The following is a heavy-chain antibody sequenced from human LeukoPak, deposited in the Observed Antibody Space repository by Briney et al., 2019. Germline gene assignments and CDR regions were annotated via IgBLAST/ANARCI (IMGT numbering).Heavy chain of an antibody. D-gene: IGHD1-26*01. J-gene: IGHJ3*02. CDR2: ISYDGSNK. V-gene: IGHV3-30*04. CDR3: ARTLNRRYSGSYLYAFDI. Sequence: GGSLRLSCAASGFTFSSYAMHWVRQAPGKGLEWVAVISYDGSNKYYADSVKGRFTISRDNSKNTLYLQMNSLRAEDTAVYYCARTLNRRYSGSYLYAFDIWGQGTMVTVSS. CDR1: GFTFSSYA.